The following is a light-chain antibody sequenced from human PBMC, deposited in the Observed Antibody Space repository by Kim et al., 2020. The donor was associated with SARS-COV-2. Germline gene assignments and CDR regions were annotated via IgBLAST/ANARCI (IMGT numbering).Light chain of an antibody. Sequence: DIQMTQSPSSLSASVGDRVTITCRASQSVSTWLAWYQQKPGKAPNLLIYKASSLQSGVPSRFSGSGSGTEFTLTISSLQPDDFATYYCRQYNSYLWTFGQGTKVDIK. V-gene: IGKV1-5*03. CDR1: QSVSTW. CDR2: KAS. J-gene: IGKJ1*01. CDR3: RQYNSYLWT.